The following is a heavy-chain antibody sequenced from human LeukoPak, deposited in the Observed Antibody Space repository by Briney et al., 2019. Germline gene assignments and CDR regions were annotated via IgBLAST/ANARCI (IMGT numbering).Heavy chain of an antibody. CDR3: ARGGNYYFDY. V-gene: IGHV3-74*01. D-gene: IGHD3-10*01. J-gene: IGHJ4*02. CDR2: INSDGSIT. CDR1: GFTFSNSW. Sequence: QAGGSLRLSCAASGFTFSNSWMHWVRQAPGKGLVWVSRINSDGSITNYAGSVKGRFTISRDSAKNTLYLQLNSLRAEDTAVYYCARGGNYYFDYWGQGTLVTVSS.